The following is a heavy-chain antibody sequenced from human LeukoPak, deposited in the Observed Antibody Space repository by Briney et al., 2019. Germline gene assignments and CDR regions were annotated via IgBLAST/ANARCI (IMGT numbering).Heavy chain of an antibody. D-gene: IGHD3-10*01. V-gene: IGHV3-30-3*01. J-gene: IGHJ4*02. CDR2: ISYDGSNK. Sequence: TGGSLRLSCAASGFTFSSYAMHWVRQAPGKGLEWVAVISYDGSNKYYADSVKGRFTISRDNSKNTLYLQMNSLRAEDTAVYYCARERSSGSIDYWGQGTLVTVSS. CDR3: ARERSSGSIDY. CDR1: GFTFSSYA.